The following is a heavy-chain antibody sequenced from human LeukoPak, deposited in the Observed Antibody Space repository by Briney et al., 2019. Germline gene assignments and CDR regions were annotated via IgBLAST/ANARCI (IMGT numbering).Heavy chain of an antibody. CDR3: ATARRYSSSPGGFDD. D-gene: IGHD6-6*01. CDR2: ISWNSGSI. J-gene: IGHJ4*02. V-gene: IGHV3-9*03. Sequence: PGGSLRLSCAASGFTFDDYAMHWVRQAPGKGQEWVSGISWNSGSIGYADSVKGRFTISRDNAKNSLYLQMNSLRAEDMALYYCATARRYSSSPGGFDDWGQGTLVTVSS. CDR1: GFTFDDYA.